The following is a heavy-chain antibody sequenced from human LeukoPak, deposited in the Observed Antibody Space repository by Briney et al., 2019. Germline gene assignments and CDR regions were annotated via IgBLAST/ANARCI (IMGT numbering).Heavy chain of an antibody. CDR1: GYTVTRYV. Sequence: ASVKVSCKASGYTVTRYVMKWVRQAPGQGAEGMGWINTRTGDLTYDQGFTGRFVFSLDTSVTTAYLQIRSLKDEDTAVYYCARSGFWTDHPAFDTWGQGTTATVSS. CDR2: INTRTGDL. CDR3: ARSGFWTDHPAFDT. D-gene: IGHD3/OR15-3a*01. V-gene: IGHV7-4-1*02. J-gene: IGHJ3*02.